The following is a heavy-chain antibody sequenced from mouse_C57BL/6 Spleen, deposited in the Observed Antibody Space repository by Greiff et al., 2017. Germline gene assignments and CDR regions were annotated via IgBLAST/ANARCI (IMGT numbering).Heavy chain of an antibody. CDR3: SGPIRGVAY. V-gene: IGHV1-64*01. Sequence: QVQLQQPGAELVKPGASVKLSCKASGYTFTSYWMHWVKQRPGQGLEWIGMIHPNSGSTNYNEKFKSKATLTVDKSSSTAYMQRSSLTSEDSAVYYCSGPIRGVAYWGQGTLVTVSA. CDR1: GYTFTSYW. J-gene: IGHJ3*01. D-gene: IGHD1-1*01. CDR2: IHPNSGST.